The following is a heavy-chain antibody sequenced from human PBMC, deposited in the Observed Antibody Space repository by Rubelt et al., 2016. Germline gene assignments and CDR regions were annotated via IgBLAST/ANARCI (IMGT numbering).Heavy chain of an antibody. D-gene: IGHD6-19*01. CDR2: INPNSGGT. CDR1: GYTFTGYY. Sequence: QVQLVQSGAEVKKPGASVKVSCKASGYTFTGYYLHWVRQAPGQGLEWVGRINPNSGGTNYAQKLQGRVTMTRDTSITTAYMELSRLRSDDTGVFYCARESSSGWYIDYWGQGTLVTVSS. CDR3: ARESSSGWYIDY. V-gene: IGHV1-2*05. J-gene: IGHJ4*02.